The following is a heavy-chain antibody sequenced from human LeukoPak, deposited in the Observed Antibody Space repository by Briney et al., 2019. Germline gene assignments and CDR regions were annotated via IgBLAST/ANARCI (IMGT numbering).Heavy chain of an antibody. J-gene: IGHJ4*02. CDR3: ARGSGIITGIDE. Sequence: GGSLRLSCAASGFTFSSHWMHWVRQAPGKGLVWVSRIKDDGSHTNYADSVKGRFTISRDNAKNTPSLQMNSLRAEDTAVYYCARGSGIITGIDEWGQGTLVTVSS. D-gene: IGHD6-25*01. CDR2: IKDDGSHT. CDR1: GFTFSSHW. V-gene: IGHV3-74*01.